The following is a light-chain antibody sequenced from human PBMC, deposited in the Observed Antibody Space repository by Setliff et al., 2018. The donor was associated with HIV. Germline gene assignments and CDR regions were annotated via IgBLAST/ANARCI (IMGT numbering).Light chain of an antibody. CDR2: WAS. J-gene: IGKJ1*01. CDR1: QNILYSSNNKNY. CDR3: QQYYSTPGT. Sequence: DIVMTQSPDSLAVSLGEGATINCKSSQNILYSSNNKNYLAWYQQKPGQPPKLLIYWASTRESGVPDRFSGTGSGTDFTLTISSLQAEDVAVYYCQQYYSTPGTFGQGTKVDIK. V-gene: IGKV4-1*01.